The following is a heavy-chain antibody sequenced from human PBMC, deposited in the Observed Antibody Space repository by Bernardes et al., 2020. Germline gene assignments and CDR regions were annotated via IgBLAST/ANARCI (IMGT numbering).Heavy chain of an antibody. J-gene: IGHJ6*03. CDR1: GFTFSSYS. D-gene: IGHD2-2*01. Sequence: GGSLSLSSAASGFTFSSYSMNWVRPAPGKGLEWVSSISSSSSYIYYADSVKGRFTISRDNAKNSLYLQMNSLRAEDTAVYYCARGYCSSTSCYRTAPYYYYMDVWGKGTTVTVSS. CDR2: ISSSSSYI. CDR3: ARGYCSSTSCYRTAPYYYYMDV. V-gene: IGHV3-21*01.